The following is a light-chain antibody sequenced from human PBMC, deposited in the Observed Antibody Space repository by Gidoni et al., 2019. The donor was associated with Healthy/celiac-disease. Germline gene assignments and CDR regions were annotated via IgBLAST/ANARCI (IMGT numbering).Light chain of an antibody. V-gene: IGKV3-20*01. Sequence: EIGLMQSPGTLSLSPGERATRSCRASQSVSSSYLAWYQQKPGQAPRLLIYGASSRATGIPDRFSGSGSSTNFSLTISRLEPEDFAVYYCQQYGSSPPDTFGQGTKLEIK. CDR3: QQYGSSPPDT. J-gene: IGKJ2*01. CDR2: GAS. CDR1: QSVSSSY.